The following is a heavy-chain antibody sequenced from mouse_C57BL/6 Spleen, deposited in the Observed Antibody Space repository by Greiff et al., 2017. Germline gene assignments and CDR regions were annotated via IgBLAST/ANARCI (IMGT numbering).Heavy chain of an antibody. D-gene: IGHD1-1*01. V-gene: IGHV1-59*01. CDR3: ARSPTGVADFDD. CDR1: GYTFTSYW. CDR2: IDPSDSYT. J-gene: IGHJ2*01. Sequence: QVQLQQSGAELVRPGTSVKLSCKASGYTFTSYWMHWVKQRPGQGLEWIGVIDPSDSYTNYNQKFKGKATLTVDTSSSTAYMQLSSLTSEDSAVYYCARSPTGVADFDDWGQGTTLTVSS.